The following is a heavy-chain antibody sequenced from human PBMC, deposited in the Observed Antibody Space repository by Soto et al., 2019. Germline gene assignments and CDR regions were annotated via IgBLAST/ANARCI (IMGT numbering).Heavy chain of an antibody. J-gene: IGHJ5*02. Sequence: SVKVSCKASGGTFSSYSISWVLQAPGQGLEWMGGIIPIFGTANYAQKFQGRVTITADESTSTAYMELSSLRSEDTAVYYCASYQGLDYYGSGRSRFDPWGQGTLVTSPQ. V-gene: IGHV1-69*13. CDR3: ASYQGLDYYGSGRSRFDP. D-gene: IGHD3-10*01. CDR1: GGTFSSYS. CDR2: IIPIFGTA.